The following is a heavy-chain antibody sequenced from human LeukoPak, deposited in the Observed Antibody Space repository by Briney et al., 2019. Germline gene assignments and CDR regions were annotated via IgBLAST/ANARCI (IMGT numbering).Heavy chain of an antibody. D-gene: IGHD2-2*01. CDR2: IYTSGST. CDR3: ASGVPAALNWFDP. J-gene: IGHJ5*02. CDR1: GGSISSYY. Sequence: SETLSLTCTVSGGSISSYYWSWIRQPAGKGLEWIGHIYTSGSTNYNPSLKSRVTISVDKSKNQFSLKLSSVTAADTAVYYCASGVPAALNWFDPWGQGTLVTVSS. V-gene: IGHV4-4*07.